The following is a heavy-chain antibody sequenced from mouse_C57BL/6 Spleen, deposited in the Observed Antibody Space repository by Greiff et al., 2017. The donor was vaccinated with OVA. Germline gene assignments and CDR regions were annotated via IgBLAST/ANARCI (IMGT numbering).Heavy chain of an antibody. V-gene: IGHV1-15*01. CDR1: GYTFTDYE. D-gene: IGHD1-1*01. J-gene: IGHJ1*03. CDR3: TRSDGSSWYFDV. Sequence: VKLQQSGAELVRPGASVTLSCKASGYTFTDYEMHWVKQTPVHGLEWIGAIDPETGGTAYNQKFKGKAILTADKSSSTAYMELRSLTSEDSAVYYCTRSDGSSWYFDVWGTGTTVTVSS. CDR2: IDPETGGT.